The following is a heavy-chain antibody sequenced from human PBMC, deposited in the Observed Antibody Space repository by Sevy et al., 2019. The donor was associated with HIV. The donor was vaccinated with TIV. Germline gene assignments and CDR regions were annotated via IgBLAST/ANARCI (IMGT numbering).Heavy chain of an antibody. D-gene: IGHD4-17*01. J-gene: IGHJ4*02. CDR2: ISNSGSAK. V-gene: IGHV3-48*03. CDR3: ARDLPPSATTVAHFDY. CDR1: GFPFGSYE. Sequence: GGSLRLSCTASGFPFGSYEMNWVRQAPGKVLEWVSYISNSGSAKYYSDSVRGRFTISRDNAKNSLYLQMNSLRAEDTAVYYCARDLPPSATTVAHFDYWGRGTLVTVSS.